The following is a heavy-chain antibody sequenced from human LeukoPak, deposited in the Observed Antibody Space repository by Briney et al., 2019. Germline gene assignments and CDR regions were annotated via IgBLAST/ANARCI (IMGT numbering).Heavy chain of an antibody. CDR3: AKGRTIAVAGPEFDY. J-gene: IGHJ4*02. CDR2: ISYDGSNK. V-gene: IGHV3-30*18. Sequence: PGGSLRLSCAASGFTFSSYGMHWVRQAPGKGLEWVAVISYDGSNKYYADSVKGRFTISRDNSKNTLYLQMNSLRAEDTAVYYCAKGRTIAVAGPEFDYWGQGTLVTVSS. CDR1: GFTFSSYG. D-gene: IGHD6-19*01.